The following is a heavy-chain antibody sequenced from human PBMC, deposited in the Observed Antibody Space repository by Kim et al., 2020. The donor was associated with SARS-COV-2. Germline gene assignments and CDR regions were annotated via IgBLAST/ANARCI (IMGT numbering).Heavy chain of an antibody. CDR1: GGSISSSSYY. V-gene: IGHV4-39*01. Sequence: SETLSLTCTVSGGSISSSSYYWGWIRQPPGKGLEWIVSIYYSGSTYYNPSLKSRVTISADTSKNQFSLKLSSVTAADTAVYYCARHTGITIIVVVVTSGWYFDLGGRGTLVTVSS. CDR3: ARHTGITIIVVVVTSGWYFDL. J-gene: IGHJ2*01. D-gene: IGHD3-22*01. CDR2: IYYSGST.